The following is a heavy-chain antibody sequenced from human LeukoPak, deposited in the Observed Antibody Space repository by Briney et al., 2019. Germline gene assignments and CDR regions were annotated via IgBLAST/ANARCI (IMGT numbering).Heavy chain of an antibody. D-gene: IGHD3-16*01. V-gene: IGHV4-59*01. CDR1: GGSISSYY. CDR2: IYYSGST. Sequence: SETLSLTCTVSGGSISSYYWSWIRQPPGKGLEWIGYIYYSGSTNYNPSLKSRVTISVDTSKNQFSLKLSSVTAADTAVYYCARCWGPFDYWGQGTLVTVSS. J-gene: IGHJ4*02. CDR3: ARCWGPFDY.